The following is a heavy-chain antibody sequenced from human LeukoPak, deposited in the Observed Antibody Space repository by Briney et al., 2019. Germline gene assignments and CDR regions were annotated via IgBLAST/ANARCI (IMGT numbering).Heavy chain of an antibody. CDR1: GGSLNGYY. V-gene: IGHV4-34*01. CDR3: AKNGRSGFSFDP. J-gene: IGHJ5*02. D-gene: IGHD3-3*01. CDR2: GGNSGGT. Sequence: ETLSLTCAVYGGSLNGYYWSWICQPPGKGLEWIGEGGNSGGTKFNPSLKSRVTISADTSKNQFSLKLSSVTAADTAVYYCAKNGRSGFSFDPWGQGTLVTVSS.